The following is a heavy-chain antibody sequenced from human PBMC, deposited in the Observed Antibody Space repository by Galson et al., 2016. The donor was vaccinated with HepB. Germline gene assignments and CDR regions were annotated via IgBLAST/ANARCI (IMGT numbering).Heavy chain of an antibody. V-gene: IGHV3-23*01. CDR3: AKDGDYGNVVAD. D-gene: IGHD4-17*01. J-gene: IGHJ4*02. CDR2: ISGSGEDT. CDR1: GFTFTAYA. Sequence: SLRLSCAASGFTFTAYALHWVRQAPGKGLVWVSAISGSGEDTFYAASVVGRFTISRDNSKNTLFLQMSSLTADDTAVYFCAKDGDYGNVVADWGQGTRVTVSS.